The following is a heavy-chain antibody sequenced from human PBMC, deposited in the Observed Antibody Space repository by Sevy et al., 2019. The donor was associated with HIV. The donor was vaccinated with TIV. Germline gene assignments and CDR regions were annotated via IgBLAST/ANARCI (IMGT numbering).Heavy chain of an antibody. D-gene: IGHD3-3*01. J-gene: IGHJ4*02. CDR2: IRYDGSNK. Sequence: GGSLRLSCAASGLTFSDYGMHWVRQAPGKGLEWVAFIRYDGSNKYYADSVKGRFTISRDNSKDTLYLQMNSLRPADTAVFYCVPGVTIFGVPVYWGQRTLVTVSS. CDR3: VPGVTIFGVPVY. CDR1: GLTFSDYG. V-gene: IGHV3-30*02.